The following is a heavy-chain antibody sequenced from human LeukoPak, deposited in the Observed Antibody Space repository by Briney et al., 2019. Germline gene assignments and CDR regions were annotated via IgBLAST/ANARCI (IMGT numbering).Heavy chain of an antibody. CDR3: ARDTHYCSSTSCYTRGSLDV. CDR2: IYYSGST. CDR1: GGSISSGGSY. D-gene: IGHD2-2*02. J-gene: IGHJ6*02. Sequence: PSQTLSLTCTVTGGSISSGGSYWSWIRQHPGKGLEWIGYIYYSGSTYYNPSLKSRVTISVDTSRNQFSLKLSSVTAADTAVYYCARDTHYCSSTSCYTRGSLDVWGQGTTVTVSS. V-gene: IGHV4-31*03.